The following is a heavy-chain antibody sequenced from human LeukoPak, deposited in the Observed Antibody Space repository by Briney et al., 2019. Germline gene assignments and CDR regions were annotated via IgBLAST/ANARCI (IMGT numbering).Heavy chain of an antibody. CDR2: MNPNSGNT. V-gene: IGHV1-8*01. CDR1: GYTFTTYD. CDR3: AREMFRGVPFDY. D-gene: IGHD3-10*01. J-gene: IGHJ4*02. Sequence: ASVKVSCKASGYTFTTYDINWVRQATGQGLEWMGWMNPNSGNTGYVQKFQGRVTMTRNTSISTAYMELSSLRSEDMAVYYCAREMFRGVPFDYWGQGTLVTVSS.